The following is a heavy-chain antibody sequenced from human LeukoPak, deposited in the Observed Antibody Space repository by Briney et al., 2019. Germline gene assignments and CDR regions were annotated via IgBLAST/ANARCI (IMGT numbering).Heavy chain of an antibody. CDR3: AREGSSGYYDDAFDI. CDR1: GGTFSSYA. D-gene: IGHD3-22*01. CDR2: IIPIFGTA. J-gene: IGHJ3*02. V-gene: IGHV1-69*01. Sequence: ASVKVSCKASGGTFSSYAISWVRQAPGAGLEWMGGIIPIFGTANYAQKFQGRVTITADESTSTAYMELSSLRSEDTAVYYCAREGSSGYYDDAFDIWGQGTMVTVSS.